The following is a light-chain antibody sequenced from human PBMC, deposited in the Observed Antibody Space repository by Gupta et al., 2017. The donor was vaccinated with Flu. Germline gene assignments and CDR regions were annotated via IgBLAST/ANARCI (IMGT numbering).Light chain of an antibody. CDR1: SSNLGKNA. Sequence: QSVLPPPHSMSEAPRQRVTISCSGSSSNLGKNALNWYHQLPEQAPKLLIYYDDLRPSGASERFSGSKSGTSASPAIIGLQAEDEADYYCSAWDASRSGVVFGGGTKLTVL. J-gene: IGLJ2*01. CDR3: SAWDASRSGVV. CDR2: YDD. V-gene: IGLV1-36*01.